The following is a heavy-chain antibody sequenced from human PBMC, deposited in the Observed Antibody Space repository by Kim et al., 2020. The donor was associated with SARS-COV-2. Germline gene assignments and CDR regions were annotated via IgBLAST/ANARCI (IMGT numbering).Heavy chain of an antibody. V-gene: IGHV3-23*01. CDR2: ISGSGGST. Sequence: GGSLRLSCAASGFTFSSYAMSWVRQAPGKGLEWVSAISGSGGSTYYADSVKGRFTISRDNPKNTLYLQMNSLRAEDTAVYYCAKLRSYSTVTPLDYWGQGTLVTVSS. J-gene: IGHJ4*02. D-gene: IGHD4-17*01. CDR1: GFTFSSYA. CDR3: AKLRSYSTVTPLDY.